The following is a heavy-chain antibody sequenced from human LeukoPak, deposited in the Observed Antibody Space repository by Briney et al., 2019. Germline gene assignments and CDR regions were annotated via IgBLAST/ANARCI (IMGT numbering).Heavy chain of an antibody. Sequence: GGSLRLSCVASGFTFSNYAMSWVRQAPGKGLEWVSAIGVSGSNTYSADSVRGRFTISRDNSKNTLYLQMNSLRAEDTAVYYCAKEPADFYHVDWGQGTLVTVSS. V-gene: IGHV3-23*01. D-gene: IGHD2/OR15-2a*01. CDR2: IGVSGSNT. CDR1: GFTFSNYA. CDR3: AKEPADFYHVD. J-gene: IGHJ4*02.